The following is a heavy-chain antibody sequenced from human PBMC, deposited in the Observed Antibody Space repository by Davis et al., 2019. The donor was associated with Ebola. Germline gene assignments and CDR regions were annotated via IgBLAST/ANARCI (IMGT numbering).Heavy chain of an antibody. CDR2: ISWYSGSI. CDR3: ARDRANWNLPFDY. V-gene: IGHV3-9*01. J-gene: IGHJ4*02. Sequence: GGSLRLSCAASGFTFDDYAMHWVRQAPGKGLEWVSGISWYSGSIGYADSVKGRFTISRDNAKNSLYLQMNSLRDEDTAVYYCARDRANWNLPFDYWGQGTLVTVSS. CDR1: GFTFDDYA. D-gene: IGHD1-1*01.